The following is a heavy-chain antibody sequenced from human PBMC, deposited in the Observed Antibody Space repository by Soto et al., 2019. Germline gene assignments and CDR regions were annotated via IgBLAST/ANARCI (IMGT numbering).Heavy chain of an antibody. D-gene: IGHD7-27*01. J-gene: IGHJ4*02. CDR1: GFTFSSSS. V-gene: IGHV3-21*04. CDR3: AKDLSVNWGPFDY. CDR2: ISGTSDYI. Sequence: GGSLRLSCATSGFTFSSSSMNWVRQAPGKRLEWVSSISGTSDYIDYADAVKGRFTISRDNSKNTLYLQMNSLRAEDTAVYYCAKDLSVNWGPFDYWGQGTLVTVSS.